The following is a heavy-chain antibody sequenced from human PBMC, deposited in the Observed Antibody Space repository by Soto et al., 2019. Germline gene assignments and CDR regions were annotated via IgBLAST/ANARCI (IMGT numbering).Heavy chain of an antibody. CDR1: GYTFTSYY. J-gene: IGHJ6*02. D-gene: IGHD4-17*01. CDR3: ARTGRRTTPAGGYYYYGMGA. Sequence: ASVKVSCKASGYTFTSYYMHWVRQAPGQGLEWMGIINPSGGSTSYAQKFQGRVTMTRDTSTSTVYMELSSLRSEDTAVYYCARTGRRTTPAGGYYYYGMGAWGQGTTVTVSS. CDR2: INPSGGST. V-gene: IGHV1-46*01.